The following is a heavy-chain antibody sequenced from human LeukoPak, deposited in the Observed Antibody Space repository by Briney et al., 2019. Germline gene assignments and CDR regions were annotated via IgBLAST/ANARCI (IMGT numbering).Heavy chain of an antibody. CDR1: GFTFSSYA. Sequence: GGSLRLSCATSGFTFSSYAMHWVRQAPGKGLEWVAVISYDGSNKYYADSVKGRFTISRDNSKNTLYLQMNSLRAEDTAVYYCARDGIGDTALDYWGQGTLVTVSS. J-gene: IGHJ4*02. CDR3: ARDGIGDTALDY. CDR2: ISYDGSNK. V-gene: IGHV3-30-3*01. D-gene: IGHD5-18*01.